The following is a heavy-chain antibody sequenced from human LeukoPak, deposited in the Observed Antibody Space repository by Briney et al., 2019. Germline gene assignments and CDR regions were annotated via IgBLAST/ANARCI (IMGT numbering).Heavy chain of an antibody. CDR2: IYTSGST. D-gene: IGHD2-2*01. J-gene: IGHJ4*02. Sequence: PSETLSLTCTVSGGSISSYYWSWIRQPAGKGLEWIGRIYTSGSTNYNPSLKSRVTMSVDTSKNQFSLKLSSVTAADTAVYYCARAGYCSSTSCSKGSFDYWGQGTLVTVSS. V-gene: IGHV4-4*07. CDR3: ARAGYCSSTSCSKGSFDY. CDR1: GGSISSYY.